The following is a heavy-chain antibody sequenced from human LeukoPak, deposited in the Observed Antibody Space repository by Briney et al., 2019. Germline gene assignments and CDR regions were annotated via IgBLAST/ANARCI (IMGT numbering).Heavy chain of an antibody. CDR2: IYYSGST. CDR3: ARESQTGYDFWSGYFQFDY. CDR1: GGSISSYY. J-gene: IGHJ4*02. Sequence: PSETLSLTCTVSGGSISSYYWSWIRQPPGKGLEWIGYIYYSGSTNYNPSLKSRVTISVDTSKNQFSLKLSSATAADTAVYYCARESQTGYDFWSGYFQFDYWGQGTLVTVSS. D-gene: IGHD3-3*01. V-gene: IGHV4-59*01.